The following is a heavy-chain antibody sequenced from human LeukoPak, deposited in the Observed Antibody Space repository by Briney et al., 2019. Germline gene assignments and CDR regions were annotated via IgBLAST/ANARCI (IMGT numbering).Heavy chain of an antibody. Sequence: SETLSLTCNVSGGSICGHTFYWDWIRQPPGKGLEWIATIYYNGNTFYNPSLKSRVAISIGMSKSQFSLHLSSVTAADTAIYYCARLTALAGHRGAFDIWGPGTMVTVSS. CDR1: GGSICGHTFY. CDR2: IYYNGNT. V-gene: IGHV4-39*01. J-gene: IGHJ3*02. CDR3: ARLTALAGHRGAFDI. D-gene: IGHD6-19*01.